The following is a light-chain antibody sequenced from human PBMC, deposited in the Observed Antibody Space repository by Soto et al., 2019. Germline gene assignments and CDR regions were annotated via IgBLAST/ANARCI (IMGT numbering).Light chain of an antibody. J-gene: IGLJ1*01. CDR1: SSDVGSYNL. V-gene: IGLV2-23*01. CDR2: EGS. Sequence: QSALTQPASVSGSPGQSITISCTGTSSDVGSYNLVSWYQQHPGKAPKLMIYEGSKRPSGVSDRFSGSKSGNTASLTSSGLQAEDEAYYYSCSYSGSSIYVFGPGTKVTVL. CDR3: CSYSGSSIYV.